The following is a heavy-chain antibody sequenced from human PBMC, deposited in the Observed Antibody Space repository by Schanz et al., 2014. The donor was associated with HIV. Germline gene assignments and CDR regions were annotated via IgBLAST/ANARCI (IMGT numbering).Heavy chain of an antibody. CDR1: GFTFSSSG. J-gene: IGHJ4*02. V-gene: IGHV3-33*01. D-gene: IGHD1-1*01. CDR2: MWYDESHK. Sequence: QVQLVESGGGVVQPGRSLRLSCTASGFTFSSSGMHWVRQAPGKGLEWVAAMWYDESHKGYADSVKGRFTISRDNSKNTLYLEMNSLRPEDTAVYYCARVKDTNDPYYFDYWGQGTLVTVSS. CDR3: ARVKDTNDPYYFDY.